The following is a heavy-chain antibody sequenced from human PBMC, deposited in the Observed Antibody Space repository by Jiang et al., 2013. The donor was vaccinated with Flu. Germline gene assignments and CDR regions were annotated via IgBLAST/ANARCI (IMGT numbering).Heavy chain of an antibody. V-gene: IGHV1-46*01. CDR3: ARHDKPYYDILTGYYSEPFDP. J-gene: IGHJ5*02. CDR2: INPSGGST. Sequence: KASGYTFTSYYMHWVRQAPGQGLEWMGIINPSGGSTSYAQKFQGRVTMTRDTSTSTVYMEPSSLRSEDTAVYYCARHDKPYYDILTGYYSEPFDPWGQGTLVTVSS. CDR1: GYTFTSYY. D-gene: IGHD3-9*01.